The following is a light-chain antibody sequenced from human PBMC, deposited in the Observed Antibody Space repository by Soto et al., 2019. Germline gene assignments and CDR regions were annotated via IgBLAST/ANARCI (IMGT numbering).Light chain of an antibody. CDR2: DAS. V-gene: IGKV1-5*01. Sequence: DIQMTQSPSTLSASVGDRVTITCRASQSISGWLAWYQQKPGKAPNLLIYDASSLESGVPSRFSGSGSGTEFTLTISSLQAADFATYYCQHYDSYPITFGQGTRLEIK. CDR3: QHYDSYPIT. CDR1: QSISGW. J-gene: IGKJ5*01.